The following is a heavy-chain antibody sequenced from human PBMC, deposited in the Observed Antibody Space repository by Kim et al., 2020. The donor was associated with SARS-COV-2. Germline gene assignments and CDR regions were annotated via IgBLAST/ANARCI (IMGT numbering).Heavy chain of an antibody. J-gene: IGHJ5*02. CDR3: ARVPGKGGLFDL. D-gene: IGHD6-13*01. V-gene: IGHV4-31*02. Sequence: YYHPSLKSRVTISVDTSKNQFSLKLSSVTAADTAVYYCARVPGKGGLFDLWGQGTLVTVSS.